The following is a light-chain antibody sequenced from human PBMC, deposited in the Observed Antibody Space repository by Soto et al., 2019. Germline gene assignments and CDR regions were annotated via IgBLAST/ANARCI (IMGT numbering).Light chain of an antibody. CDR1: SSDVGSYNL. V-gene: IGLV2-23*02. CDR3: CSYAGSSTLG. CDR2: EVS. Sequence: QSALTQPASVSGSPGQSITISCTGTSSDVGSYNLVSWYQHHPGKAPKLIIYEVSKRPSGVSNRFSGSKSGNTASLTISGLQADDEADYYGCSYAGSSTLGFGTGTKLTVL. J-gene: IGLJ1*01.